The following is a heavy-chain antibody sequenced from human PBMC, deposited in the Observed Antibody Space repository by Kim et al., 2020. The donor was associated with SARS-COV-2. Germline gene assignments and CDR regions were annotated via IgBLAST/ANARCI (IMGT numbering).Heavy chain of an antibody. CDR2: ISTKAYGGTT. CDR1: GFTFGDYA. Sequence: GGSLRLSCTGSGFTFGDYAMSWVRQAPGKGLEWVGFISTKAYGGTTEYAASVKGRFTISRDDSKSIVYLQMNSLKTEDTAVYYCMDYGSGRQIGDYWGQGTLVTVSS. CDR3: MDYGSGRQIGDY. J-gene: IGHJ4*02. D-gene: IGHD3-10*01. V-gene: IGHV3-49*04.